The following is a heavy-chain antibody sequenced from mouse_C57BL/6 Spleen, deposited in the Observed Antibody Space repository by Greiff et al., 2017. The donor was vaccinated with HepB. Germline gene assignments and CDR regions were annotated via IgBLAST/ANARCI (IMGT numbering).Heavy chain of an antibody. J-gene: IGHJ4*01. V-gene: IGHV1-64*01. CDR2: IHPNSGST. CDR3: ARAFGYYGSSYAMDY. CDR1: GYTFTSYW. Sequence: VQLQQPGAELVKPGASVKLSCKASGYTFTSYWMHWVKQRPGQGLEWIGMIHPNSGSTNYNEKFKSKATLTVDKSSSTAYMQLSSLTSEDSAVYYCARAFGYYGSSYAMDYWGQGTSVTVSS. D-gene: IGHD1-1*01.